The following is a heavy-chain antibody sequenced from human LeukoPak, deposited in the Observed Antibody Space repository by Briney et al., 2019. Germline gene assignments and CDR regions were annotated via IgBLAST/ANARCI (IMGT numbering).Heavy chain of an antibody. Sequence: SETLSLTCTVSGGSISSYYWSWIRQPPGKGLEWIGYIYYSGSTNYNPSLKSRVTISVDTSKNQFSLKLSSVTAADTAVYYCARHIEDSSGYYAAIDAFDIWGQGTMVTVSS. CDR1: GGSISSYY. D-gene: IGHD3-22*01. V-gene: IGHV4-59*08. J-gene: IGHJ3*02. CDR2: IYYSGST. CDR3: ARHIEDSSGYYAAIDAFDI.